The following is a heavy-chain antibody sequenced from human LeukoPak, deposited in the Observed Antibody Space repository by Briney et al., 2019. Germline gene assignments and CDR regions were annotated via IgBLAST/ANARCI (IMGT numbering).Heavy chain of an antibody. CDR1: GFTFSSYA. V-gene: IGHV3-23*01. Sequence: GGSLRLSCAASGFTFSSYAMSWIRQAPGKGLEWVSAIVGSGGSTYYADSVKGRFTISRDNSKNTLYLQMNSLRAEDTAVYYCAKPKSGSYPGYYFDYWGQGTLDTVSS. CDR2: IVGSGGST. D-gene: IGHD1-26*01. J-gene: IGHJ4*02. CDR3: AKPKSGSYPGYYFDY.